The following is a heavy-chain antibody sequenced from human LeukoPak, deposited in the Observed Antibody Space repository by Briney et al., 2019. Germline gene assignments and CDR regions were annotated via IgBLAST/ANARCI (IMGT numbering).Heavy chain of an antibody. Sequence: PGGSLRLSCAASGFTFSSYGMHWVRQAPGKGLEWVAVIWYDGSNKYYADSVKGRFTISRDNSKNTLYLQMNSLRAEDTAVYYCARGQSRGWYFSDYWGQGTLVTVSS. CDR2: IWYDGSNK. CDR1: GFTFSSYG. D-gene: IGHD6-19*01. CDR3: ARGQSRGWYFSDY. V-gene: IGHV3-33*01. J-gene: IGHJ4*02.